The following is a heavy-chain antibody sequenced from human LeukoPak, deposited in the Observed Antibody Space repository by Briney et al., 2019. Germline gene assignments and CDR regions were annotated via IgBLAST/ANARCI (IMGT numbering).Heavy chain of an antibody. D-gene: IGHD2-15*01. CDR2: ISGSGGST. CDR1: GFTFSSYA. V-gene: IGHV3-23*01. J-gene: IGHJ5*02. CDR3: AKEGVLAATIYNWFDP. Sequence: GGSLRLSCAASGFTFSSYAMSWVRQAPGKGLEWVSAISGSGGSTYSADSVKGRFTISRDNSKNTLYLQMNSLRAEDTAVYYCAKEGVLAATIYNWFDPWGQGTLVTVSS.